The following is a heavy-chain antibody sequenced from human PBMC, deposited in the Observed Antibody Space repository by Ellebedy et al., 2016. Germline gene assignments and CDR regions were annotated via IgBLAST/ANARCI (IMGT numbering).Heavy chain of an antibody. CDR3: ARFLEDNSDGFDV. Sequence: GESLKISCVASGFSVSSHYMTWDRQAPGKGLDWVSIIYTAGDSYYAASVKGRFTVSRDKSKNIFYLQMNSLRADDTAVYFCARFLEDNSDGFDVWGLGTRVTVSS. CDR1: GFSVSSHY. V-gene: IGHV3-53*01. D-gene: IGHD5-24*01. J-gene: IGHJ3*01. CDR2: IYTAGDS.